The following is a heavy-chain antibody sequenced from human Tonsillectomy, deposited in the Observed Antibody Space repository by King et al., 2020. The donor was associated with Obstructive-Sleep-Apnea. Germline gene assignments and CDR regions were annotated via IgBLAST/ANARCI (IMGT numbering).Heavy chain of an antibody. CDR2: ISPSGGST. CDR3: ARGDSSSCPDY. CDR1: GNTFTSHY. Sequence: VQLVESGAEVKKPGASVKVSCKASGNTFTSHYIHWVRQAPGQGLEWMGIISPSGGSTSYAQKFQGMATLTSATSTGTVYMERSSLRSEDTAVYYCARGDSSSCPDYWGQGALVTVSS. D-gene: IGHD6-13*01. J-gene: IGHJ4*02. V-gene: IGHV1-46*01.